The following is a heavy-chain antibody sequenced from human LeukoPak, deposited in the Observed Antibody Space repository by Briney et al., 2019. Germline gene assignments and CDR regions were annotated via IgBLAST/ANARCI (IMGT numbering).Heavy chain of an antibody. J-gene: IGHJ4*02. CDR3: VRVYGNYGIDY. Sequence: GGSLRLSCTASGFTFGDYAMSWVRQAPGEGLEWVGLIRGKGYGGTREYVASVKGRFTISRDDSKSIAYLQMSSLKTEDTAIYYCVRVYGNYGIDYWGRGTLVTVSS. CDR2: IRGKGYGGTR. V-gene: IGHV3-49*04. CDR1: GFTFGDYA. D-gene: IGHD3-10*01.